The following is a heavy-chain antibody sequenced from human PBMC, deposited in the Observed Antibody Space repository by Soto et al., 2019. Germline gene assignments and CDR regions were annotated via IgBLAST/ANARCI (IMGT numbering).Heavy chain of an antibody. CDR3: ARQFEVISYYYYGMDV. J-gene: IGHJ6*02. D-gene: IGHD3-16*02. Sequence: QVQLVQSGAEVKKPGSSVKVSCKASGGTFSSYAISWVRQAPGQGLQWMGGIIPIFGTANYAQKFQGRVSITADESTSTAYMELSSLRSEDTAVYYCARQFEVISYYYYGMDVWGQGTTVTVSS. CDR1: GGTFSSYA. V-gene: IGHV1-69*12. CDR2: IIPIFGTA.